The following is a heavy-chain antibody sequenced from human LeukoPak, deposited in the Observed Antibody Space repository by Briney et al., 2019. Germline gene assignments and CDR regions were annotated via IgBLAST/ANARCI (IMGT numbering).Heavy chain of an antibody. D-gene: IGHD3-10*01. CDR3: ARHYGSGSYLKN. J-gene: IGHJ4*02. Sequence: GGSLRLSCAASGFTFSSYAMSWVRQAPGKGLDWVSVISASGGSTYYADSVKGRFTISRDNSKNTLYLQMNSLRAEDTAVYYCARHYGSGSYLKNWGQGTLVTVSS. CDR1: GFTFSSYA. CDR2: ISASGGST. V-gene: IGHV3-23*01.